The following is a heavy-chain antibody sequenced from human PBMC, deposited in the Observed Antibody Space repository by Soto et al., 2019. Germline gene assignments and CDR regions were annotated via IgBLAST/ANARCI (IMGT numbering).Heavy chain of an antibody. D-gene: IGHD1-26*01. Sequence: QVQLVQSGAEVKKPGSSVKVSCKASGGTFSSYAISWVRQAPGQGLEWMGGIIPIFGTANYAQKSQGRVTTTADESTSTAYRALSRLRSEDTAVYYCARAQVGASRYYFGYWGQGTLVTVSS. CDR1: GGTFSSYA. CDR3: ARAQVGASRYYFGY. J-gene: IGHJ4*02. CDR2: IIPIFGTA. V-gene: IGHV1-69*01.